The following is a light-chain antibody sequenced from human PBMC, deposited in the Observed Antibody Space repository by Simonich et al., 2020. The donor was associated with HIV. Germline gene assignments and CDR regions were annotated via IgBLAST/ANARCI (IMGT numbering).Light chain of an antibody. CDR3: QQYDNLPWT. J-gene: IGKJ1*01. CDR1: QDITNY. Sequence: DIQMTQSPSSLPASVGDRVTITCQASQDITNYLNWYQKKPGKAPKLLIYGASNLETGVPSRFNGTGCGTDFTFTINSLQPEDIATYYCQQYDNLPWTFGRGTKVEIK. V-gene: IGKV1-33*01. CDR2: GAS.